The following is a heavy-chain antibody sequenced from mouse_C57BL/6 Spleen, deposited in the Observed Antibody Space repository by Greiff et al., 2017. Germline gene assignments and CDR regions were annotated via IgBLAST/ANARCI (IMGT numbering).Heavy chain of an antibody. Sequence: VQLKQSGAELVKPGASVKLSCTASGFNIKDYYMHWVKQRTEQGLEWIGRIDPEDGETKYATKFQGKATITADTSSNTAYLQLSSLTSEDTAVYYCVSSYYYGPNLMDYWGQGTSVTVSS. CDR1: GFNIKDYY. CDR2: IDPEDGET. J-gene: IGHJ4*01. D-gene: IGHD1-1*01. CDR3: VSSYYYGPNLMDY. V-gene: IGHV14-2*01.